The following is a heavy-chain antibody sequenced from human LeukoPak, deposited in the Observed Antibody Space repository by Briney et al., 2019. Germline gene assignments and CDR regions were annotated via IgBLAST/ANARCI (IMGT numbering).Heavy chain of an antibody. CDR2: IYYSGST. CDR1: GGSISSYY. CDR3: ARGDYYYDSSGYPYYFDY. D-gene: IGHD3-22*01. J-gene: IGHJ4*02. V-gene: IGHV4-59*01. Sequence: SETLSLTCSVSGGSISSYYWSWIRQPPGKGLEWIGYIYYSGSTNYNPSLKSRVTISVDTSKNQFSLKLSSVTAADTAVYYCARGDYYYDSSGYPYYFDYWGQGTLVTVSS.